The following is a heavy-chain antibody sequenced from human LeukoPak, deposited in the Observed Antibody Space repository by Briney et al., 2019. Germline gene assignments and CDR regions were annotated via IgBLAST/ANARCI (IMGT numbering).Heavy chain of an antibody. V-gene: IGHV3-23*01. D-gene: IGHD6-13*01. CDR1: GFTFSSSA. J-gene: IGHJ4*02. Sequence: PGGSLRLSCAASGFTFSSSAMSWVRQAPGKGLEWVSAISNNGGYTYYADSVQGRFTIPRDNSKSTLCLQMNSLRAEDTAVYYCARDSGYYYIDYWGQGTLVTVSS. CDR2: ISNNGGYT. CDR3: ARDSGYYYIDY.